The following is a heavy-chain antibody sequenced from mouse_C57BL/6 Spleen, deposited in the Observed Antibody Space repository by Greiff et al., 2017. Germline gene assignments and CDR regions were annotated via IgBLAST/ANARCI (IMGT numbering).Heavy chain of an antibody. V-gene: IGHV14-4*01. Sequence: EVKVVESGAELVRPGASVKLSCTASGFNIKDDYMHWVKQRPEQGLEWIGWIDPENGDTEYASKFQGKATITADTSSNTAYLQLSSLTSEDTAVYYCTTTRGDYWGQGTTLTVSS. CDR1: GFNIKDDY. CDR2: IDPENGDT. J-gene: IGHJ2*01. CDR3: TTTRGDY.